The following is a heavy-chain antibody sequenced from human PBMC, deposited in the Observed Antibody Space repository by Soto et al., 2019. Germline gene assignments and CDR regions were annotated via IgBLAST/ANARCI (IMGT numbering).Heavy chain of an antibody. CDR3: AKHVTDSGTRGYDS. V-gene: IGHV4-4*02. D-gene: IGHD1-1*01. CDR2: VSQRGGT. J-gene: IGHJ5*02. Sequence: QVQLQESGPGLVSPSGTLSRPCVVSGGPITYWLSWVRQSPGKGLEWIGEVSQRGGTNYIPSLTSRVTISIDNSRNQIFLHLTSVTAADTAVYFCAKHVTDSGTRGYDSWGQGNLVTVSS. CDR1: GGPITYW.